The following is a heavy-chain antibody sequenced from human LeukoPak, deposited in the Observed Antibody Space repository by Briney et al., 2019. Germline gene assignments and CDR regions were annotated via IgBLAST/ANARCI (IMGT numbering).Heavy chain of an antibody. V-gene: IGHV1-18*01. CDR1: GYTFTSYG. J-gene: IGHJ6*03. D-gene: IGHD6-13*01. CDR3: ARGRGSSSWYEAMGYYYYYMDV. CDR2: ISAYNGNT. Sequence: GASVKVSCKASGYTFTSYGISWVRQAPGQGLEWMGWISAYNGNTNYAQKLQGRVTMTTDTSTSTAYMELRSLRSDDTAVYYCARGRGSSSWYEAMGYYYYYMDVWGKGTTDTISS.